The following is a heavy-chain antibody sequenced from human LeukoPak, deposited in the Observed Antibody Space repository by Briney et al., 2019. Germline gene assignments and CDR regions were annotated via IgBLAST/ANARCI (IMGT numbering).Heavy chain of an antibody. J-gene: IGHJ3*02. Sequence: SETLSLTCPVSGASISSSYWSWIRQPPGKGLEWIGYIDHSGSSDYNPSLKSRVTMSVDTSKNQFSLKVSSVTAADTAVYYCARARYANAWYAFDIWGHGTMVTVSS. D-gene: IGHD2-2*01. V-gene: IGHV4-59*01. CDR2: IDHSGSS. CDR1: GASISSSY. CDR3: ARARYANAWYAFDI.